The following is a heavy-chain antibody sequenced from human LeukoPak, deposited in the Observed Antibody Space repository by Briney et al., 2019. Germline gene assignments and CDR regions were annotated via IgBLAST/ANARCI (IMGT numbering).Heavy chain of an antibody. J-gene: IGHJ4*02. CDR1: GFTFRNYV. CDR3: ARDRHDSSGYYLWYFDY. CDR2: ISYDGSNK. V-gene: IGHV3-30-3*01. D-gene: IGHD3-22*01. Sequence: GGSLRLSCAASGFTFRNYVIHWVRQAPGKGLEWVAVISYDGSNKYYADSVKGRFTISRDNSKNTLYLQMNSLRAEDTAVYYCARDRHDSSGYYLWYFDYWGQGTLVTVSS.